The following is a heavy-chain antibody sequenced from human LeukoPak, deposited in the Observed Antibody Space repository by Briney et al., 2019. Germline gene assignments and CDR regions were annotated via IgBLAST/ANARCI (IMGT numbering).Heavy chain of an antibody. J-gene: IGHJ4*02. Sequence: PGGSLRLSCAASGFTFSSYGMHWVRQAPGKGLEWVAVIWYDGSNKYYADSVKGRFTISRDNSKNTVYLQMNSLRAEDTAIYYCAKDRSSSWSIDYWGQGTLVTVSS. CDR1: GFTFSSYG. CDR3: AKDRSSSWSIDY. V-gene: IGHV3-30*02. CDR2: IWYDGSNK. D-gene: IGHD6-13*01.